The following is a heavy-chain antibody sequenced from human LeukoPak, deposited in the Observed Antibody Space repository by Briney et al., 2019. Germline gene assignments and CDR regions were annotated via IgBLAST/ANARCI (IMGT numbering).Heavy chain of an antibody. CDR3: ARHSSSRAGEYYDILTGYYNYYYYYYMDV. CDR1: GYSFTSYW. CDR2: IYPGDSDT. J-gene: IGHJ6*03. V-gene: IGHV5-51*01. D-gene: IGHD3-9*01. Sequence: GESLQISCKGSGYSFTSYWIGWVRQMPGKGLEWMGIIYPGDSDTRYSPSFQGQVTISADKSISTAYLQWSSLKASDTAMYYCARHSSSRAGEYYDILTGYYNYYYYYYMDVWGKGTTVTVSS.